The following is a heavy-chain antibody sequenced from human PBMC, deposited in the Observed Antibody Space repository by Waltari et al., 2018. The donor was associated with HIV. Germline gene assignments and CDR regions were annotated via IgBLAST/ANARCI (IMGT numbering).Heavy chain of an antibody. CDR3: ARVYGYSGSYPGAPDDY. CDR2: IYHSGST. J-gene: IGHJ4*02. CDR1: GYSISSGYY. D-gene: IGHD1-26*01. V-gene: IGHV4-38-2*01. Sequence: QVQLQASGPGLVKPSETLSLTCAVSGYSISSGYYWGWIRQPPGRGLEWIGSIYHSGSTYYTPALESRVTISVDTSKNQFSLKLGSVTAADTAVYYCARVYGYSGSYPGAPDDYWGQGTLVTVSS.